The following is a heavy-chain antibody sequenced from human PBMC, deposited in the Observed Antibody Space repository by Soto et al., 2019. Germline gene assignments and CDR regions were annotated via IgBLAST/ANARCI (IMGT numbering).Heavy chain of an antibody. CDR3: ARHVVSSSSSYYGMDV. D-gene: IGHD6-6*01. J-gene: IGHJ6*02. Sequence: PGESLKISCKGSGYSFTSYWIGWVRQMPGKGLEWMGIIYPGDSDTRYSPSFQGQVTISADKSISTAYLQWSSLKASDTAMYYCARHVVSSSSSYYGMDVWGQGTTVTVSS. CDR2: IYPGDSDT. V-gene: IGHV5-51*01. CDR1: GYSFTSYW.